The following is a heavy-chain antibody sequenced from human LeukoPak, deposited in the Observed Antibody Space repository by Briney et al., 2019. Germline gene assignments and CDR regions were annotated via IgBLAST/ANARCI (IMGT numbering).Heavy chain of an antibody. V-gene: IGHV4-34*01. Sequence: SETLSLTCAVYGGSFSGYYWSWIRQPPGKGLEWIGEINHSGSTNYNPSLKSRVTISVDTSKNQFSLKLSSVTAADTAVHYCARGVIVVVIKRPNWFDPWGQGTLVTVSS. CDR2: INHSGST. CDR3: ARGVIVVVIKRPNWFDP. D-gene: IGHD3-22*01. CDR1: GGSFSGYY. J-gene: IGHJ5*02.